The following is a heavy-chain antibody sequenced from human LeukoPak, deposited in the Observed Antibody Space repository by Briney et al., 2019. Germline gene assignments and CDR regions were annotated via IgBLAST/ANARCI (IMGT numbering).Heavy chain of an antibody. D-gene: IGHD3-10*01. CDR3: ARDLRFGELFGWFDP. CDR2: MNPNSGNT. Sequence: GASVKVSCKASGYTFTGYYMHWVRQAPGQGLEWMGWMNPNSGNTGYAQKFQGRVTMTRDTSISTAYMELSRLRSDDTAVYYCARDLRFGELFGWFDPWGQGTLVTVSS. J-gene: IGHJ5*02. CDR1: GYTFTGYY. V-gene: IGHV1-2*02.